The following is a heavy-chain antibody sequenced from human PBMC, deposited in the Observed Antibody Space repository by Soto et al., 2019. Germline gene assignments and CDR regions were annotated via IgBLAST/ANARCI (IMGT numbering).Heavy chain of an antibody. Sequence: QVQLVQSGAEVKKPGSSVKVSCKASGGTFSSYAISWVRQAPGQGLEWMGGIIPIFGTANYAQKFQGRVTITADESTSTAYMELSSLRSEDTAVYYCARDRRGCSSTSCSLDYYYGMDVWGQGTKVTVSS. D-gene: IGHD2-2*01. CDR3: ARDRRGCSSTSCSLDYYYGMDV. CDR2: IIPIFGTA. CDR1: GGTFSSYA. V-gene: IGHV1-69*01. J-gene: IGHJ6*02.